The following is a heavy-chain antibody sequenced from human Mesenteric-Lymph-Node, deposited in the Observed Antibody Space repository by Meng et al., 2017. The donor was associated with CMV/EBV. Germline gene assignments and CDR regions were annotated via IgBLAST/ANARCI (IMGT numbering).Heavy chain of an antibody. CDR3: ARDSYYYDSNGYHQAIDY. D-gene: IGHD3-22*01. V-gene: IGHV1-18*01. Sequence: ASVKVSCKASGYTFTSYGISWVRQAPGQGLEWMGWISAYNGNTNYAQKLQGRVTMTTDTSTSTAYMELRSLRSDDTAVYYCARDSYYYDSNGYHQAIDYWGQGTLVTVSS. CDR1: GYTFTSYG. CDR2: ISAYNGNT. J-gene: IGHJ4*02.